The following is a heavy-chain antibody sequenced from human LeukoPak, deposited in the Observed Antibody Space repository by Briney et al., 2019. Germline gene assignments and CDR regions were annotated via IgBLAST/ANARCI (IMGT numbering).Heavy chain of an antibody. CDR2: ISSSSSYI. CDR3: ARDRYSDY. CDR1: GGSISSYY. V-gene: IGHV3-21*01. D-gene: IGHD1-14*01. J-gene: IGHJ4*02. Sequence: ETLSLTCTVSGGSISSYYWSWIRQPAWKGLEWVSSISSSSSYIYYADSVKGRFTISRDNAKNSLYLQMNSLRAEDTAVYYCARDRYSDYWGQGTLVTVSS.